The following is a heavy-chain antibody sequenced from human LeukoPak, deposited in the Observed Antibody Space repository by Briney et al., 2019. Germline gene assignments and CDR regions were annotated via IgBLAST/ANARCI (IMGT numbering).Heavy chain of an antibody. CDR2: IKSDGTSI. CDR3: ARGMFGGYCTDY. Sequence: GGSLRLSCAASGFTFTSYWIHWVRQAPGKGLVWVSRIKSDGTSINYADSVKGRFTIPRDNTKNTVYLQMNSLTAEDTAVYYCARGMFGGYCTDYWGQGTLVTVSS. CDR1: GFTFTSYW. J-gene: IGHJ4*02. V-gene: IGHV3-74*01. D-gene: IGHD3-3*01.